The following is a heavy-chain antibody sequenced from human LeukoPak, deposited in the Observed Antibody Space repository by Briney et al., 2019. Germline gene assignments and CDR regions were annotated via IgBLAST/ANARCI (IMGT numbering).Heavy chain of an antibody. CDR2: INHSGST. Sequence: SETLSLTCAVYGGSFSGYYWSWIRQPPGKGLEWIGEINHSGSTNYNPSLKSRVTISVDTSKNQFSLKLSSVTAADTAVYYCALANILTAYPNAFDIWGQGTMVTVSS. J-gene: IGHJ3*02. D-gene: IGHD3-9*01. CDR1: GGSFSGYY. V-gene: IGHV4-34*01. CDR3: ALANILTAYPNAFDI.